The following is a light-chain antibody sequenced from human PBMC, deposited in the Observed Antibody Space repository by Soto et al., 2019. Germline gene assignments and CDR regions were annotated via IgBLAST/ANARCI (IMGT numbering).Light chain of an antibody. J-gene: IGLJ2*01. CDR1: SSDVGGYNY. CDR3: RSYQSSSTLDVV. Sequence: QSALTQPASVSGSPGQSITISCTGTSSDVGGYNYVSWYQQHPGKAPKLMIYDVSNRPSGVSNRFSGSKSGNTASLTIAGLQAEDQADYYSRSYQSSSTLDVVFGGGTKLTVL. CDR2: DVS. V-gene: IGLV2-14*01.